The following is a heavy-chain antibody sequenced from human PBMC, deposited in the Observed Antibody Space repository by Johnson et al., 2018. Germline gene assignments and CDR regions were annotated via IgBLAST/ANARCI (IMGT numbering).Heavy chain of an antibody. V-gene: IGHV3-23*04. CDR1: GFTFSSYA. CDR2: ISGSGGST. D-gene: IGHD2-2*01. CDR3: TKTADAHDISSSSWD. Sequence: QLVQSGGGVVQPGRSLRLSCAASGFTFSSYAMTWVRQAPGKGLEWVSVISGSGGSTFYADSVKGRVTISRDNSKNTLYRQMNSLRADDPAVYYCTKTADAHDISSSSWDWGQGTLVTVYS. J-gene: IGHJ4*02.